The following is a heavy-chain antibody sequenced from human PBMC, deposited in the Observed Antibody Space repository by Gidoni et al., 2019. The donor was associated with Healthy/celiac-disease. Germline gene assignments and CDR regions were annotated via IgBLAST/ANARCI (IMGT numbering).Heavy chain of an antibody. CDR1: GFTVSSYA. D-gene: IGHD2-15*01. V-gene: IGHV3-23*04. CDR3: AKPLGYCSGGSCYFGY. Sequence: EVQLVEAGGGLVQPGGSLRRSCAASGFTVSSYAMSWVRQAPGKGLEWVSAIGGSGGSTYYADSVKGRFTISRDNSKNTLYLQMNSLRAEDTAVYYCAKPLGYCSGGSCYFGYWGQGTLVTVSS. J-gene: IGHJ4*02. CDR2: IGGSGGST.